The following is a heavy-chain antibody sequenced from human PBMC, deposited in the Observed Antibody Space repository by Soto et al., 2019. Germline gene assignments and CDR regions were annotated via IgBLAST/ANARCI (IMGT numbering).Heavy chain of an antibody. V-gene: IGHV3-33*06. J-gene: IGHJ5*02. CDR2: IWSDGNNR. Sequence: GGSLRLSCAASGFMFSNHGMHWVRQAPGKGLEWVSVIWSDGNNRYYADSVKGRFTISRDNSKNTLYLQMNSLGAEDTAVYYCAKEKISTSCCNWFDPWGQGTLVTVS. D-gene: IGHD2-2*01. CDR3: AKEKISTSCCNWFDP. CDR1: GFMFSNHG.